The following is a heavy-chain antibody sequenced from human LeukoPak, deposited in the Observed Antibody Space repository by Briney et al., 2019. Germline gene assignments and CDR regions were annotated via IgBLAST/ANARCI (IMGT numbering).Heavy chain of an antibody. CDR2: ISGSGGST. V-gene: IGHV3-23*01. CDR1: GFTFSSYA. CDR3: ANRYSSGWRQTDYFDY. Sequence: GGSLRLSCAVSGFTFSSYAMSWVRQAPGKGLEWVSVISGSGGSTYYADSVKGRFTISRDNSKSTLYLQMNSLRAEDTAVYYCANRYSSGWRQTDYFDYWGQGTLVTVSS. J-gene: IGHJ4*02. D-gene: IGHD6-19*01.